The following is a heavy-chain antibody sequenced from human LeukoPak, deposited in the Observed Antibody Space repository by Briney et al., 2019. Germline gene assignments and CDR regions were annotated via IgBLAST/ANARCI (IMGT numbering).Heavy chain of an antibody. CDR2: IYNNGRT. V-gene: IGHV4-30-4*01. Sequence: PPQTLSLTCTVSGGXISSGDYYWSWIRQPPGKCLEWIGYIYNNGRTYYNPSLKSRVTISVDTSKNLFSLKVSSVTAADAAVYYCARGRSSSWSSFDYWGQGTLVTVSS. D-gene: IGHD6-13*01. CDR1: GGXISSGDYY. CDR3: ARGRSSSWSSFDY. J-gene: IGHJ4*02.